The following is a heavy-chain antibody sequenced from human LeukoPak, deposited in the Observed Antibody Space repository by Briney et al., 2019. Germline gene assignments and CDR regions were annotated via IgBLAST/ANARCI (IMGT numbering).Heavy chain of an antibody. CDR2: ITWEGGNT. Sequence: GGSLRLSCAASGFTFDDYAMHWVRQGPGKGLGWVSLITWEGGNTYYADSVKGRFTISRDNSKNSLYLQMNSLRAEDTALYYCAKDRGGYRYSSYYFDYWGQGTLVTVSS. D-gene: IGHD5-18*01. CDR1: GFTFDDYA. J-gene: IGHJ4*02. CDR3: AKDRGGYRYSSYYFDY. V-gene: IGHV3-43D*03.